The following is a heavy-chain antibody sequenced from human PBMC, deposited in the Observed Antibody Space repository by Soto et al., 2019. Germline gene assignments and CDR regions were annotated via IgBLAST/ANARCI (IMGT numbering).Heavy chain of an antibody. V-gene: IGHV3-9*01. J-gene: IGHJ4*02. CDR1: GFTFDDYA. D-gene: IGHD4-17*01. CDR3: AKGASTTVFAFNDY. CDR2: ISWNSGNL. Sequence: EVQLVESGGGLVQPGRSLRLSCAASGFTFDDYAMHWVRQPPGKGLEWVSSISWNSGNLGYAVSVKGRITISRDNAKNPLYLQMYRLRGEDTALYYWAKGASTTVFAFNDYWGQGTRVTVSS.